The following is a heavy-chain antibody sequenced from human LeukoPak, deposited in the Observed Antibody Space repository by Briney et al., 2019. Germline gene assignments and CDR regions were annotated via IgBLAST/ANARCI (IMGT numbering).Heavy chain of an antibody. V-gene: IGHV5-51*01. D-gene: IGHD4-17*01. Sequence: GESLKISCKGLGYSFSSYWNAWVRQRPGKGLEWMGIIYPADSDTRYSPSFQGQVTISADKSISTAYLQWSSLKASDTAVYYCARQYGDHALDTFDIWGQGTMITVSS. CDR1: GYSFSSYW. J-gene: IGHJ3*02. CDR2: IYPADSDT. CDR3: ARQYGDHALDTFDI.